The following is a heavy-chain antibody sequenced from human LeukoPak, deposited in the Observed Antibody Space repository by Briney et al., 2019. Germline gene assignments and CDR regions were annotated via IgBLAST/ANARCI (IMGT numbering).Heavy chain of an antibody. D-gene: IGHD6-19*01. Sequence: SETLSLTCTVSGGSISSSSYYWSWIRQPAGKGLEWIGRIYTSGSTNYNPSLKSRVTMSVDTSKNQFSLKLSSVTAADTAVYYCAVYSSGWYFGAFDIWGQGTMVTVSS. CDR1: GGSISSSSYY. V-gene: IGHV4-61*02. CDR2: IYTSGST. CDR3: AVYSSGWYFGAFDI. J-gene: IGHJ3*02.